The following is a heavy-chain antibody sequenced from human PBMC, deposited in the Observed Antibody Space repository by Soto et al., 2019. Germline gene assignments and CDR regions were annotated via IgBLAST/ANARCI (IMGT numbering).Heavy chain of an antibody. J-gene: IGHJ4*02. D-gene: IGHD6-19*01. CDR2: ISSNGGST. CDR3: VKAAGMGYRDYYFDY. CDR1: GFTFSSYA. Sequence: PGGSLRLSCSASGFTFSSYAMHWVRQAPGKGLEYVSAISSNGGSTYYADSLKGRFTISRDNSKNTLYLQMSSLRAEDTAVYYCVKAAGMGYRDYYFDYWGQGTLVTVSS. V-gene: IGHV3-64D*06.